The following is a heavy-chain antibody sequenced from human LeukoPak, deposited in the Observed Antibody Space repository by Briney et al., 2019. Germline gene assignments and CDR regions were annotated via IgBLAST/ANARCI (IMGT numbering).Heavy chain of an antibody. Sequence: PGGSLRLSCAASGFTFSSYWMHWVRQAPGKGLVWVSRIKSDGSYTGYADSVKGRFTISRDDAKNALYLQMNSLRVEDTAVYYCARGIVGATVADYWGQGTLVTVSS. J-gene: IGHJ4*02. CDR3: ARGIVGATVADY. CDR2: IKSDGSYT. CDR1: GFTFSSYW. D-gene: IGHD1-26*01. V-gene: IGHV3-74*01.